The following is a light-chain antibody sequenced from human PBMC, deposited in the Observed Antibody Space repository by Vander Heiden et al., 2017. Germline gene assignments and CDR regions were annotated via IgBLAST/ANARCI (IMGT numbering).Light chain of an antibody. Sequence: HSVLTQPPSVSAAPARKVIISSSEGRSNIGNNYVSWYQQLPGTAPNLLIYDNIKRPSGIPDRFSGSKSGTSATLAITGLQTGDEADYYCGAWDDSMSGIFGSGTKV. CDR2: DNI. CDR3: GAWDDSMSGI. CDR1: RSNIGNNY. J-gene: IGLJ1*01. V-gene: IGLV1-51*01.